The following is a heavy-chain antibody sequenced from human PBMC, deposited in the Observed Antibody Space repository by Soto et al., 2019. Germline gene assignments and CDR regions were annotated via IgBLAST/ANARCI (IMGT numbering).Heavy chain of an antibody. Sequence: ASLQVSCAASEARFRIWVKHYVRPAPGQRFEWMGWINAGNGNTKCSQNFQGRVTITRDASASTAYMELSSLRSQDTAVYYCATSTIDTSTWKQYFYGMDVWGQGYKVKFSS. CDR3: ATSTIDTSTWKQYFYGMDV. CDR2: INAGNGNT. V-gene: IGHV1-3*01. CDR1: EARFRIWV. D-gene: IGHD6-13*01. J-gene: IGHJ6*02.